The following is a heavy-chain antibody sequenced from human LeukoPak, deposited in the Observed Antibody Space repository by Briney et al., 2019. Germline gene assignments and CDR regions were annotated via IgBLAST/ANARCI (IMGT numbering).Heavy chain of an antibody. CDR1: GGSISSGSYY. D-gene: IGHD2-2*01. Sequence: PSQTLSLTCTVSGGSISSGSYYWSWIRQPAGKGLEWIGRIYTSGSTNYNPSLKSRVTMSVDTSKNQFSLKLSSVTAADTAVYYCAHCSSTSCYTWGQGTLVTVSS. CDR3: AHCSSTSCYT. J-gene: IGHJ5*02. V-gene: IGHV4-61*02. CDR2: IYTSGST.